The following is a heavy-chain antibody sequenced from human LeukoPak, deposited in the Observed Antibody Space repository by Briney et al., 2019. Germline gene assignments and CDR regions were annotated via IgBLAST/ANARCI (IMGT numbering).Heavy chain of an antibody. CDR3: AKDLTEYYDGNXDY. CDR1: GFSFRSYA. V-gene: IGHV3-23*01. CDR2: IRDDESNT. Sequence: PGGSLRLSCAASGFSFRSYAMSWVRQAPGKGLEWVSSIRDDESNTYYADSAKGRFTISRDNSKNTLYLQMNSLRAEDTALYYCAKDLTEYYDGNXDYWGQGTLVTVSS. D-gene: IGHD3-22*01. J-gene: IGHJ4*02.